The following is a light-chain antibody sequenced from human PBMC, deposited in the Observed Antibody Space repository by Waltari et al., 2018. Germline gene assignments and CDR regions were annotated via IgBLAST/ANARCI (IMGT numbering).Light chain of an antibody. J-gene: IGKJ4*01. Sequence: VLTQTPLSLSVTPGEQASIFCRSNQSLLDTDGNIYLFWFLQKAGQSPRLLIYRVSKRFSGVPDRISGSGSGTDFTLKISRVEAEDVGVYYCMEALETPPSFGGGTKVEIK. V-gene: IGKV2-29*02. CDR3: MEALETPPS. CDR2: RVS. CDR1: QSLLDTDGNIY.